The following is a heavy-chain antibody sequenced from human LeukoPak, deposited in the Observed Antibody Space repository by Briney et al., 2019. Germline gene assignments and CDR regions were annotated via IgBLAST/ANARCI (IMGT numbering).Heavy chain of an antibody. CDR3: ALGLVTDY. V-gene: IGHV3-66*01. CDR2: IYSGGST. Sequence: GGSLRLSCAASGFAVSSNFMSWVRQAPGKGLEWVSVIYSGGSTYYADSVKGRFTISRDNSKNTLYLQMNSLRVEDTAVYYCALGLVTDYWGQGTLVTVSS. D-gene: IGHD3-9*01. CDR1: GFAVSSNF. J-gene: IGHJ4*02.